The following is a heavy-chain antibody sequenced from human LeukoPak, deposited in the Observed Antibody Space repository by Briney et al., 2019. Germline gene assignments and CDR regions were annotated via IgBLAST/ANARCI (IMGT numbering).Heavy chain of an antibody. CDR3: ALGLVTDY. V-gene: IGHV3-66*01. CDR2: IYSGGST. Sequence: GGSLRLSCAASGFAVSSNFMSWVRQAPGKGLEWVSVIYSGGSTYYADSVKGRFTISRDNSKNTLYLQMNSLRVEDTAVYYCALGLVTDYWGQGTLVTVSS. D-gene: IGHD3-9*01. CDR1: GFAVSSNF. J-gene: IGHJ4*02.